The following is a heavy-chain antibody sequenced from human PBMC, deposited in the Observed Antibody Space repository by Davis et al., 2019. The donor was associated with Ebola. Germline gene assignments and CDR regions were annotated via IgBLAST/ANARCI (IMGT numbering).Heavy chain of an antibody. CDR2: ISWNSGSI. CDR1: GFTFDDYA. J-gene: IGHJ5*02. D-gene: IGHD3-10*01. V-gene: IGHV3-9*01. CDR3: ARRVFP. Sequence: SLKISCAASGFTFDDYAMHWVRQAPGKGLEWVSGISWNSGSIGYADSVKGRFTISRDNAKNTLYLQMNSLRAEDTAVYYCARRVFPWGQGTLVTVSS.